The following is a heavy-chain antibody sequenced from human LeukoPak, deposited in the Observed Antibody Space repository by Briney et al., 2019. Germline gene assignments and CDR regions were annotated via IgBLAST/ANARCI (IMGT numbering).Heavy chain of an antibody. V-gene: IGHV1-18*01. D-gene: IGHD2-2*01. CDR1: GYTFSNYG. Sequence: ASVKVSCKASGYTFSNYGFNWVRQAPGQGLEWMGWISTYNGNTLYAQKFQGRVTMTTDTSTTTAYMELRSLRSDDTAVYYCARIGCSSTSCYGNSVDPWGQGTLVTVSP. J-gene: IGHJ5*02. CDR2: ISTYNGNT. CDR3: ARIGCSSTSCYGNSVDP.